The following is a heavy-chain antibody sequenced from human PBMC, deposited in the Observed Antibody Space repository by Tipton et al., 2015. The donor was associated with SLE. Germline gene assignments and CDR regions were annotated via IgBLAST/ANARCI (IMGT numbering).Heavy chain of an antibody. CDR1: GFTFSSYA. CDR2: INHSGST. CDR3: ARWTYYYDSSGGPYFDY. V-gene: IGHV4-34*01. D-gene: IGHD3-22*01. J-gene: IGHJ4*02. Sequence: LRLSCAASGFTFSSYAMSWVRQAPGKGLEWIGEINHSGSTNYNPSLKSRVTISGDTSKNQFSLKLSSVTAADTAVYYCARWTYYYDSSGGPYFDYWGQGTLVTVSS.